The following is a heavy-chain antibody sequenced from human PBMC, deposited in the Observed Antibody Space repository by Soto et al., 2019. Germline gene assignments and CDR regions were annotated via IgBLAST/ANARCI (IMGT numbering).Heavy chain of an antibody. J-gene: IGHJ3*02. D-gene: IGHD3-10*01. CDR2: IYYSGST. CDR1: DRSISSSSYD. V-gene: IGHV4-39*01. CDR3: AKGGSGSYSNAFDI. Sequence: PSCTLSLTGTLSDRSISSSSYDWGWNRQPPGKGLEWIGSIYYSGSTYYNPSLKSRVTISVDTSKNQFSLKLSSVTAADTAVYYCAKGGSGSYSNAFDIWGQGTMVTVSS.